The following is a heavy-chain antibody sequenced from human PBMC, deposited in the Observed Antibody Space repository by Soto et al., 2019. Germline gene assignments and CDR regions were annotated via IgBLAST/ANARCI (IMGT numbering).Heavy chain of an antibody. CDR3: ARMKALSDDFDI. Sequence: QVQLQESGPGLVKPSGTLSLSCAVSGGSVSNNNWWSWVRQSPGNGLEWIGEIHHSGGTSYNPSLESRATLSVDKSKNELSLRLNYVTAADTAVYYCARMKALSDDFDIWGQGTKVTVSS. J-gene: IGHJ3*02. CDR2: IHHSGGT. V-gene: IGHV4-4*02. CDR1: GGSVSNNNW.